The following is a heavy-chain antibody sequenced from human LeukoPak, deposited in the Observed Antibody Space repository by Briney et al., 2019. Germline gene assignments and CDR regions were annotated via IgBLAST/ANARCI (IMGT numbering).Heavy chain of an antibody. Sequence: ASVKVSCKASGYTFTSYYAHWVRQAPGQGLDWMGMINPSGGSTRYAQKFQGRVTMTRDTSTSTVYMDLSSLRSEDTAVYYCARDYYDSSGYLRDYWGQGTLVTVSS. CDR3: ARDYYDSSGYLRDY. J-gene: IGHJ4*02. CDR1: GYTFTSYY. V-gene: IGHV1-46*01. D-gene: IGHD3-22*01. CDR2: INPSGGST.